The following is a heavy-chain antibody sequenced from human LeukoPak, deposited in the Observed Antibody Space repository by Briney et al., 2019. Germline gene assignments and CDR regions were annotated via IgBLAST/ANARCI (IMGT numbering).Heavy chain of an antibody. Sequence: GASVKVSCKASGYTFTNYGINWVRQAPGQRLEWMGWLIPGNGKIKYSQEFQGRVTITRDTSASTAYMELSSLISEDTAVYYCARVGVVGSRALDIWGQGTMVTVSS. J-gene: IGHJ3*02. CDR1: GYTFTNYG. CDR3: ARVGVVGSRALDI. D-gene: IGHD1-26*01. V-gene: IGHV1-3*03. CDR2: LIPGNGKI.